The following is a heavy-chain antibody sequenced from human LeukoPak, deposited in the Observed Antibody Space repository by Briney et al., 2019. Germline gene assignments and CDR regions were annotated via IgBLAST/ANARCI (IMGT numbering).Heavy chain of an antibody. J-gene: IGHJ4*02. CDR2: INHSGST. CDR1: GGSFSGYY. D-gene: IGHD6-13*01. CDR3: ARRGVLGIAAA. V-gene: IGHV4-34*01. Sequence: KTSETLSLTCAVYGGSFSGYYWSWIRQPPGKGLEWIREINHSGSTNYNPSLKSRVTILVDTSKNQFSLKLSSVTAADTAVYYCARRGVLGIAAAWGQGTLVTVSS.